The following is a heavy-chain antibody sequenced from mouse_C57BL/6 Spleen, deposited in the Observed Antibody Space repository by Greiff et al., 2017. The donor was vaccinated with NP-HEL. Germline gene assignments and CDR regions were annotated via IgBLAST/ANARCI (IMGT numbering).Heavy chain of an antibody. D-gene: IGHD2-1*01. CDR2: IYPGDGDT. CDR1: GYAFSSSW. J-gene: IGHJ2*01. V-gene: IGHV1-82*01. Sequence: VQLQQSGPELVKPGASVKISCKASGYAFSSSWMNWVKQRPGKGLEWIGRIYPGDGDTNYNGKFKGKATLTADKSSSTAYMQLSSLTSEDSAVYFCARTGNYGFDYWGQGTTLTVSS. CDR3: ARTGNYGFDY.